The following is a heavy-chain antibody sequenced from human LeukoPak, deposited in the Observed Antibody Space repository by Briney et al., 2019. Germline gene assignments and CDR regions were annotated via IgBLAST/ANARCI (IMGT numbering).Heavy chain of an antibody. Sequence: ASVKVSCKASGYTFTSYGISWVRQAPGQGLEWMGWISAYNGNTNYAQKLQGRVTMTTDTSTSTAYMELRSLRSDDTAVYYCASVSHYYDSSGYPYWGQGTLVTVSS. CDR1: GYTFTSYG. CDR2: ISAYNGNT. V-gene: IGHV1-18*01. CDR3: ASVSHYYDSSGYPY. D-gene: IGHD3-22*01. J-gene: IGHJ4*02.